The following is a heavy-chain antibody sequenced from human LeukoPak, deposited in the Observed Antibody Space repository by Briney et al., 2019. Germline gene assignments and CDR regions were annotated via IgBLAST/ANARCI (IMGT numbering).Heavy chain of an antibody. Sequence: GGSLRLSCAASGFTFSSYGMHWVRQAPGKGLEWVAFIRYDGSNKYYADSVKGRFTISRDNSKNTLHLQMNSLRAEDTAVYYCAKDIYDSSGQGYWSQGTLVTVSS. V-gene: IGHV3-30*02. CDR3: AKDIYDSSGQGY. CDR2: IRYDGSNK. CDR1: GFTFSSYG. D-gene: IGHD3-22*01. J-gene: IGHJ4*02.